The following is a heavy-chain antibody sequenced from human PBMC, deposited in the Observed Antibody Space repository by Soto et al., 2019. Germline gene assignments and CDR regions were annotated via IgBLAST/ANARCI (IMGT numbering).Heavy chain of an antibody. J-gene: IGHJ4*02. V-gene: IGHV4-61*01. CDR3: ARVGGYSGYGQFDF. Sequence: SETLSLTCTVSGGSVSSSHYYWSWIRQPPGKGLEWIGYIYHTGNTNYSPSPKSRLAISVDTSRNQFSLKLTSVTAADTAVYYCARVGGYSGYGQFDFWGQGTLVTVSS. CDR1: GGSVSSSHYY. CDR2: IYHTGNT. D-gene: IGHD5-12*01.